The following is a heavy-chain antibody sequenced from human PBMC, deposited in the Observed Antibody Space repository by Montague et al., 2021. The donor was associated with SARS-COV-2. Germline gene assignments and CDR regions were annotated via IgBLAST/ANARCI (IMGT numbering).Heavy chain of an antibody. V-gene: IGHV4-59*01. Sequence: SETLSLTCTVSGGSISSYYWSWIRQPPGKGLEWIGYIYYSGRTNXNPSLKSRVTISVDTSKNQFSLKLSSVTAADTAVYYCAREVRYYYDSSGPGAFDIWGQGTMVTVSS. CDR1: GGSISSYY. D-gene: IGHD3-22*01. CDR3: AREVRYYYDSSGPGAFDI. J-gene: IGHJ3*02. CDR2: IYYSGRT.